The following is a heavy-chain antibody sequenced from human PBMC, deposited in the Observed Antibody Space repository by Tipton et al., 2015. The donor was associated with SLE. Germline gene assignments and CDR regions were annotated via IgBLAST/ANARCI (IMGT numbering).Heavy chain of an antibody. J-gene: IGHJ6*02. CDR2: ISGGGHDT. Sequence: GSLRLSCTASGFIFSTYAMSWVRQAPGRGLEWVSLISGGGHDTLHADSVKGRFTISRDNVKNTLHLQMDSLRAEDTAIYFCAKAHYSDSAGGIFYYGMNVWGQGTTVTVSS. D-gene: IGHD3-10*01. CDR1: GFIFSTYA. CDR3: AKAHYSDSAGGIFYYGMNV. V-gene: IGHV3-23*01.